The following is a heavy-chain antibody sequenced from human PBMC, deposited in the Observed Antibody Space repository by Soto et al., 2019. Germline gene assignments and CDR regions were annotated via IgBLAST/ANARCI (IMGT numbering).Heavy chain of an antibody. CDR1: GGSISTYY. D-gene: IGHD5-12*01. J-gene: IGHJ4*02. Sequence: SETLSLTCTVSGGSISTYYWSWIRQPPGKRLEWIGYFYYSGSTNYNPSLRSRVTILVDMPKNQFSLELSSVTAADTAVYYCARRNSGYDYYFDYWGQGTLVTVSS. CDR2: FYYSGST. V-gene: IGHV4-59*01. CDR3: ARRNSGYDYYFDY.